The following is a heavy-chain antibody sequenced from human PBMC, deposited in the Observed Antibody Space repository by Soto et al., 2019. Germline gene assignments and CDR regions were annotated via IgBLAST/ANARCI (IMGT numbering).Heavy chain of an antibody. Sequence: ASVKISCKGFGYSFLKYGINWVRQAPGQGLEWVGWISPYSGYTHSAQKFHGRLTLTTDTAASTAYMELRILRSADTALYYCAREASVLIPAAQPSRFDSWGQGTLVTVSS. D-gene: IGHD2-2*01. CDR1: GYSFLKYG. CDR3: AREASVLIPAAQPSRFDS. V-gene: IGHV1-18*01. J-gene: IGHJ4*02. CDR2: ISPYSGYT.